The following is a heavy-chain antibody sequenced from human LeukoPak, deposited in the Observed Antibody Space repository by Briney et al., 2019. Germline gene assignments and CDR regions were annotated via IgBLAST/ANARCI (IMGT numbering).Heavy chain of an antibody. CDR2: ISWNSGSI. CDR1: GFTFDDYA. V-gene: IGHV3-9*01. CDR3: AKDARLAVGLVTPPYYFDY. D-gene: IGHD3-9*01. J-gene: IGHJ4*02. Sequence: GGSLRLSCAASGFTFDDYAMHWVRQAPGEGLEWVSGISWNSGSIGYADSVKGRFTISRDNAKNSLYLQMNSLRAEDTALYYCAKDARLAVGLVTPPYYFDYWGQGTLVTVSS.